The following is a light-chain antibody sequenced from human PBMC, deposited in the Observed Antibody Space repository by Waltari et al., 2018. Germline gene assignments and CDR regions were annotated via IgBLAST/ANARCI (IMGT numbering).Light chain of an antibody. J-gene: IGKJ1*01. Sequence: EIVLTQSPGTLSLSPGETATLSCRASQSVGRTLAWYQQKPGQAPRLLLDAASTRATGIPDRFSSSGSGTDFRLTISRVEPEDFAVYYCQHYVRLPVTFGQGTTVELK. V-gene: IGKV3-20*01. CDR2: AAS. CDR1: QSVGRT. CDR3: QHYVRLPVT.